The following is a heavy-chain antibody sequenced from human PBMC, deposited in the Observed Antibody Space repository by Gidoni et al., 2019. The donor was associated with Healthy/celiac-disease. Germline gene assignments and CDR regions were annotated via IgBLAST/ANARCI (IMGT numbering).Heavy chain of an antibody. J-gene: IGHJ5*02. D-gene: IGHD2-2*01. CDR2: IYHSGST. V-gene: IGHV4-30-2*01. CDR1: GGSISRGGYS. Sequence: QLQLQESGSGLVKPSQTLSLPYAVSGGSISRGGYSWSWIRQQPGKGLEWIGYIYHSGSTYYNPSLKSRVTISVDRSKNQFSLKLSSVTAADTAVYYCARDRGYCSSTSCENWFDPWGQGTLVTVSS. CDR3: ARDRGYCSSTSCENWFDP.